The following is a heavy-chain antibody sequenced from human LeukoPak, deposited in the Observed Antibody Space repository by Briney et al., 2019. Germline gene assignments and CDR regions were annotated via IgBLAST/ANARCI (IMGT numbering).Heavy chain of an antibody. CDR1: GGSISSGSYY. D-gene: IGHD5-24*01. V-gene: IGHV4-61*02. Sequence: PSQTLSLTCTVSGGSISSGSYYWSWIRQPAGKGLEWIGRIYTSGSTNYNPSLKSRVTISVDTSKNQFSLKLSSVTAADTAVYYCARGGGYNLLPDYWGQGTLVTVSS. CDR2: IYTSGST. CDR3: ARGGGYNLLPDY. J-gene: IGHJ4*02.